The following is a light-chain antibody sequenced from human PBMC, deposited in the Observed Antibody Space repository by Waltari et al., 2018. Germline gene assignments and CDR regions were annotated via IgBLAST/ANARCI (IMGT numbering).Light chain of an antibody. CDR2: NAS. CDR3: QQYSSYST. J-gene: IGKJ2*01. V-gene: IGKV1-5*03. CDR1: PSISYY. Sequence: DIQMTQSPSTLSASLGARVTITCRASPSISYYLAWYQHKTGKATKLLISNASILESGVPSRFSGSGAGTEFTLTISSLQPDDLATYFCQQYSSYSTFGQGTKLEIK.